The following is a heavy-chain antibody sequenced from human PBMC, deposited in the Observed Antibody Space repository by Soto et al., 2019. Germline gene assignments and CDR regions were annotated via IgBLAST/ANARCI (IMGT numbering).Heavy chain of an antibody. Sequence: SETLSLTCPVSGGSLSSGDYYWSWLRQPPGKGLEWIGYFYYSGSTYYHPSLKSRVTISVDKSKNQFSLKLSSVTAADTAVYYCARSPDSSGYYPRWYYYGMDVWGQGTTVTVSS. V-gene: IGHV4-30-4*01. CDR3: ARSPDSSGYYPRWYYYGMDV. CDR2: FYYSGST. D-gene: IGHD3-22*01. J-gene: IGHJ6*02. CDR1: GGSLSSGDYY.